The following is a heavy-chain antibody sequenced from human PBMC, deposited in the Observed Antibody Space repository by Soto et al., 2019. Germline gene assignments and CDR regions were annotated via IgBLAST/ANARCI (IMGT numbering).Heavy chain of an antibody. V-gene: IGHV3-48*02. D-gene: IGHD3-3*01. CDR3: ARDEQILEWHEGDNWVDT. CDR1: GFTFSSYN. Sequence: PGGSLRLSCAASGFTFSSYNMNWVRQAPGKGLEWISYISSGSRTIYYADSVKGRFPISRDNAKNSLYLQMNSLRDEDTAVYYSARDEQILEWHEGDNWVDTWGQGTLVTVSS. CDR2: ISSGSRTI. J-gene: IGHJ5*02.